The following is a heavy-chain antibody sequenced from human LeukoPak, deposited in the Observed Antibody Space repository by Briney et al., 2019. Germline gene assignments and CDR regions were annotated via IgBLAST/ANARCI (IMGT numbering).Heavy chain of an antibody. CDR1: GFTFSSNG. V-gene: IGHV3-33*01. CDR2: IWYGGSNK. Sequence: GGSLRLSCAASGFTFSSNGMHWVRQAPGKGLEWVAVIWYGGSNKYYADSVKGRFTISRDNSKNTLYLQMNSLRAEDTAVYYCARSYCSGGSCYSADYWGQGTLVTVSS. CDR3: ARSYCSGGSCYSADY. J-gene: IGHJ4*02. D-gene: IGHD2-15*01.